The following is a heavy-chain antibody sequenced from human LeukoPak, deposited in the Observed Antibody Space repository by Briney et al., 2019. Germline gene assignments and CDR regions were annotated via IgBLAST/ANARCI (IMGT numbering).Heavy chain of an antibody. CDR1: GFTFSDYY. D-gene: IGHD5-24*01. Sequence: GGSLRLSCAASGFTFSDYYMSWIRQAPGKGLEWVSSISSSSSYIYYADSVKGRFTISRDNAKNSLYLQMNSLRAEDTAVYYCARGDGYYYYMDVWGKGTTVTVSS. V-gene: IGHV3-11*06. CDR2: ISSSSSYI. J-gene: IGHJ6*03. CDR3: ARGDGYYYYMDV.